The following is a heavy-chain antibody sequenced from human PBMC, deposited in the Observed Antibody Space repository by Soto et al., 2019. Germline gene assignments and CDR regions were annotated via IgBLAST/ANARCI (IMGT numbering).Heavy chain of an antibody. CDR3: AREGDDRHFFFDS. CDR1: GRSMISYY. J-gene: IGHJ4*02. V-gene: IGHV4-4*07. CDR2: IYTGGNT. Sequence: QLQESGPGLVKPSETLSLTCNVSGRSMISYYWSWIRQPAGKGPEWIGRIYTGGNTNYNPSLKSPVTMSVDTSKSQFSLKLTSVTAADTAVYYCAREGDDRHFFFDSWGQGTLVTVSS. D-gene: IGHD3-3*02.